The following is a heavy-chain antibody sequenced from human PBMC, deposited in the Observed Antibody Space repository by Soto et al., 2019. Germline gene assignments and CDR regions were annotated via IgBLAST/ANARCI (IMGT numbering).Heavy chain of an antibody. CDR3: ARTIPYYYDSSGPIDY. Sequence: SVKVSCKASGGIFSSYAISWVRQAPGQGLEWMGGIIPIFGTANYAQKFQGRVTITADESTSTAYMELSSLRSEDTAVYYCARTIPYYYDSSGPIDYWGQGTLVTVSS. V-gene: IGHV1-69*13. J-gene: IGHJ4*02. D-gene: IGHD3-22*01. CDR1: GGIFSSYA. CDR2: IIPIFGTA.